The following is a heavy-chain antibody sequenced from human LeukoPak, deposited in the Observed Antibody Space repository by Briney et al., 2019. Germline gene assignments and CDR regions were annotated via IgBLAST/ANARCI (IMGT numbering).Heavy chain of an antibody. CDR3: SRGSGTYDIGY. CDR2: INPNSGGT. Sequence: ASVKISCKASGDTFTGYYMHWVRQAPRQGLEWMGWINPNSGGTNYAQKFQGRITMTRDTSIITADMVLSRLRSDDTAVNYWSRGSGTYDIGYWGQGILVTVSS. CDR1: GDTFTGYY. V-gene: IGHV1-2*02. D-gene: IGHD3-22*01. J-gene: IGHJ4*02.